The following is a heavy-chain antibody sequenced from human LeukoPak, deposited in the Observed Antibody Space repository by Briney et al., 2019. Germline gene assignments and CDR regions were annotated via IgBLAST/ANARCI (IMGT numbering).Heavy chain of an antibody. D-gene: IGHD3-10*01. J-gene: IGHJ1*01. CDR1: GITFSGAW. V-gene: IGHV3-74*01. CDR3: ARVSGPGMNEYYHL. Sequence: GGSLRLSCAASGITFSGAWMHWVRQAPGKGLVWVSRINDDGSFRRYANSVKGRFTISRDNAKNTLFLQMDRLRAEDTAVYYCARVSGPGMNEYYHLWGQGTLVTVSS. CDR2: INDDGSFR.